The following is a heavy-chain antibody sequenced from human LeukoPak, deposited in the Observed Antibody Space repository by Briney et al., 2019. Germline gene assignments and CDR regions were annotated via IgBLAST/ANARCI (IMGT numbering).Heavy chain of an antibody. CDR2: MKEDGSQE. CDR3: ARYSYKHDC. Sequence: GGFLRLSCAASGFTFSHYWMTWVRQAPGKGLEWVANMKEDGSQETYVDSVKGRFTISRDNAKNSLYPQMNNVRAEDTAVYYCARYSYKHDCWGQGTLVTVSS. V-gene: IGHV3-7*01. D-gene: IGHD2-15*01. CDR1: GFTFSHYW. J-gene: IGHJ4*02.